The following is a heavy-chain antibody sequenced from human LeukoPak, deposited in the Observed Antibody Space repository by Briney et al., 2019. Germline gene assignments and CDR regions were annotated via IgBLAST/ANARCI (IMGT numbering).Heavy chain of an antibody. Sequence: PSEALSLTSTLSGGSINSRNNYCGWIRQPPGKGLECIAIISDTGTTYYSPSLKSRLTISVDTSKNQFCLTLSSVTAADSAVYYCARRNYPYYFDYWGQGSLVTVSS. CDR2: ISDTGTT. D-gene: IGHD1-7*01. CDR3: ARRNYPYYFDY. J-gene: IGHJ4*02. CDR1: GGSINSRNNY. V-gene: IGHV4-39*01.